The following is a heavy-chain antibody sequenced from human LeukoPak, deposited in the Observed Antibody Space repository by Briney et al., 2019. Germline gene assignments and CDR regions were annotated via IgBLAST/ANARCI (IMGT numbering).Heavy chain of an antibody. CDR3: ARSRYCSGGSCYED. CDR1: GGSISGYY. J-gene: IGHJ4*02. D-gene: IGHD2-15*01. V-gene: IGHV4-4*07. CDR2: IYTSGST. Sequence: SETLSLTCTVSGGSISGYYWSWIRQPAGKGLEWIGRIYTSGSTNYNPSLKSRVTMSVDTSKNQFSLKLSSVTAADTAVYYCARSRYCSGGSCYEDWGQGTLVTVSS.